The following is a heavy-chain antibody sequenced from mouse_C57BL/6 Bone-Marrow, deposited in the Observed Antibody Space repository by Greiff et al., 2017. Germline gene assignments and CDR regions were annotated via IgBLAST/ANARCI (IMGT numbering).Heavy chain of an antibody. CDR3: ARESNYSGYFDY. Sequence: VQRVESGAELVRPGTSVKVSCKASGYAFTNYLIEWVKQRPGQGLEWIGVINPGSGGTNYNEKFKGKATLTADKSSSTAYMQLSSLTSEDSAVYFCARESNYSGYFDYGGQGNAPTVSA. V-gene: IGHV1-54*01. CDR1: GYAFTNYL. J-gene: IGHJ2*01. D-gene: IGHD2-5*01. CDR2: INPGSGGT.